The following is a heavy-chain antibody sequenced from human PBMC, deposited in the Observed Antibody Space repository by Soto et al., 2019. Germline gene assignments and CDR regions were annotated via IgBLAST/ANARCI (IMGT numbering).Heavy chain of an antibody. CDR2: IIPIFGTA. CDR3: AVGDTMIVVVTDGMDV. V-gene: IGHV1-69*13. Sequence: SVKVSCKASRGTFSSYAISWVRQAPGQGLEWMGGIIPIFGTANYAQKFQGRVTITADESTSTAYMELSSLRSEDTAVYYCAVGDTMIVVVTDGMDVWGQGTTVTVSS. D-gene: IGHD3-22*01. CDR1: RGTFSSYA. J-gene: IGHJ6*02.